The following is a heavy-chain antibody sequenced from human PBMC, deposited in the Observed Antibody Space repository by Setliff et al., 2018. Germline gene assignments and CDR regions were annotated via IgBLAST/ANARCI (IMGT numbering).Heavy chain of an antibody. CDR2: IIPSFGPP. CDR3: ARPNDSSGYYYHY. Sequence: SVKVSCKSSGGTFSIESFNRVRQAPGQGPEWMGGIIPSFGPPTYRQKFQDRITITADKSTKTVYMELSGLRSEDTAVYYCARPNDSSGYYYHYWGQGTLVTVSS. V-gene: IGHV1-69*06. J-gene: IGHJ4*02. CDR1: GGTFSIES. D-gene: IGHD3-22*01.